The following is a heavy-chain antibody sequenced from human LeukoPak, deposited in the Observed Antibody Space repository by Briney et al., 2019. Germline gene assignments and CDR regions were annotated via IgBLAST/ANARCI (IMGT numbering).Heavy chain of an antibody. V-gene: IGHV4-34*01. CDR1: GGSFSGYY. J-gene: IGHJ4*02. Sequence: SETLSLTCAVYGGSFSGYYWSWIRQPPGKGLEWIGEINHSGSTNYNPSLKSRVTISVDTSKNQFSLKLSSVTAADTAVYYCARTDYYDSSGCDYWGQGTLVTVSS. D-gene: IGHD3-22*01. CDR2: INHSGST. CDR3: ARTDYYDSSGCDY.